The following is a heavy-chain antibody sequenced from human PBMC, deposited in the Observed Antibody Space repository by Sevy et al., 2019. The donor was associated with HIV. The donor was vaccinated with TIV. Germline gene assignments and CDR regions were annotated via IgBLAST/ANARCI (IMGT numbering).Heavy chain of an antibody. CDR3: ARDWYSYGPFDY. CDR2: ISAYNGNT. CDR1: GYTFTSYG. J-gene: IGHJ4*02. D-gene: IGHD5-18*01. V-gene: IGHV1-18*01. Sequence: ASVKVSCKASGYTFTSYGISWVRQAPGQGLEWMGWISAYNGNTNYAQKLQGRVTMTTDTSTRTAYMELRSLRSDDTAVYYCARDWYSYGPFDYWGQGTLVTVSS.